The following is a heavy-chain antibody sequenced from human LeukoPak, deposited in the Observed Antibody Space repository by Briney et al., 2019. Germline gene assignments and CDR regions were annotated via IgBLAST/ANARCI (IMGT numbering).Heavy chain of an antibody. D-gene: IGHD2-2*01. J-gene: IGHJ4*02. CDR3: ARGTRTSCFN. V-gene: IGHV4-31*03. CDR1: GGSISSGGYY. Sequence: ASETLSLTCTVSGGSISSGGYYWSWIRQHPGKGLEWIGYIYYSGSTYYNPSFKSRVTISVDTSKNQFSLKLSSVTAADTAVYYCARGTRTSCFNWGQGTLVTVS. CDR2: IYYSGST.